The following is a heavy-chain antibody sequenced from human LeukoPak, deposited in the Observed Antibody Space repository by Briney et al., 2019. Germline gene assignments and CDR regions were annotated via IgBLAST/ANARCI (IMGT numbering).Heavy chain of an antibody. V-gene: IGHV3-23*01. D-gene: IGHD3-10*01. Sequence: QPGGSLRLSCAASGFTFSSYAMTWVRQAPGKGLEWVSVISGSGGSTYYADSVKGRFTVSRDNSKNTLYLQMSRLRAEDTAVYYCAKDRGLWGFWGQGTLVTVSS. CDR1: GFTFSSYA. J-gene: IGHJ4*02. CDR2: ISGSGGST. CDR3: AKDRGLWGF.